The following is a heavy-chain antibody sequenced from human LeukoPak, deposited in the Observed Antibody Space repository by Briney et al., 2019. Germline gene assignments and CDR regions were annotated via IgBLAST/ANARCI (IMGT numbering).Heavy chain of an antibody. CDR2: INPSGGFT. V-gene: IGHV1-46*01. CDR3: ARSATASLLGYYLDY. D-gene: IGHD2-21*02. J-gene: IGHJ4*02. Sequence: ASVKVSCKASGYTFTNYYIHWVRQAPGQGLEWMGVINPSGGFTSYAQKFQGRVTMTKDTSTRTVYMDLSSLRSEDTAVYYCARSATASLLGYYLDYWGQGTMVTVSS. CDR1: GYTFTNYY.